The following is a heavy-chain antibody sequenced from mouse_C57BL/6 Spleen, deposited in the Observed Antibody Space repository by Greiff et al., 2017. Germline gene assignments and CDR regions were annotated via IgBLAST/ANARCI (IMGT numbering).Heavy chain of an antibody. CDR3: ARGYGSSYFEV. Sequence: EVKLQESGPELVKPGASVKMSCKASGYTFTDYNMHWVKQSHGKSLEWIGYINPNNGGTSYNQKFKGKATLTVNKSSSTAYMELRSLTSEDSAVYYCARGYGSSYFEVWGTGTTVTVSS. D-gene: IGHD1-1*01. CDR2: INPNNGGT. V-gene: IGHV1-22*01. CDR1: GYTFTDYN. J-gene: IGHJ1*03.